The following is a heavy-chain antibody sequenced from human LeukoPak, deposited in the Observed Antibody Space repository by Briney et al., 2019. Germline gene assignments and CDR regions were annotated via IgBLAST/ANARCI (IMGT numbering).Heavy chain of an antibody. CDR1: GGSISSYY. V-gene: IGHV4-59*04. Sequence: ASETLSLTCTVSGGSISSYYWSWIRQPPGKGLEWIAAIYYTGSTYYNPSLRSRVTISVDTSKNQFSLRLTSVTAADTAVYYCTRRTGSRSNWGQGTLVTVDS. CDR2: IYYTGST. J-gene: IGHJ4*02. CDR3: TRRTGSRSN. D-gene: IGHD1-26*01.